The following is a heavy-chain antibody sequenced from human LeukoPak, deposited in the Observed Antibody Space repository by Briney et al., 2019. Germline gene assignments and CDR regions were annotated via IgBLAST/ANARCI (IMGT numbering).Heavy chain of an antibody. CDR2: VYYSGST. CDR3: ARSREYCSSTSCSPDAFDI. CDR1: GGSISSYY. D-gene: IGHD2-2*01. V-gene: IGHV4-59*01. Sequence: SETLSLTCTVSGGSISSYYWSWIRQRPGKGLEWIGYVYYSGSTNYNPSLKSRVTISVDTSKNQFSLKLSSVTAADTAVYYCARSREYCSSTSCSPDAFDIWGQGTMVTVSS. J-gene: IGHJ3*02.